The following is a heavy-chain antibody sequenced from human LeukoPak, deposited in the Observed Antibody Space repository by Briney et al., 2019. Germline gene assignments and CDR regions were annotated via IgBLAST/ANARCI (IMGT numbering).Heavy chain of an antibody. D-gene: IGHD5-18*01. CDR2: ISGSGGST. CDR3: AKGGRLWSTFDY. Sequence: GWSLRLSCAASGFTFSSYAMSWVRQAPGKGLEWVSAISGSGGSTYYEDSVKGRFTISRDNSKNTLYLQMNSLRAEDTAVYYCAKGGRLWSTFDYWGQGTLVTVSS. CDR1: GFTFSSYA. V-gene: IGHV3-23*01. J-gene: IGHJ4*02.